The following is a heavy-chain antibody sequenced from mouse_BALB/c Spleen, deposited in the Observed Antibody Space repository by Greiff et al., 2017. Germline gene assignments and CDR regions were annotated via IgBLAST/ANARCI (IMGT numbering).Heavy chain of an antibody. D-gene: IGHD2-4*01. Sequence: QVHVKQSGPGLVAPSQSLSITCTVSGFSLTGYGVNWVRQPPGKGLEWLGMIWGDGSTDYNSALKSRLSISKDNSKSQVFLKMNSLQTDDTARYYCAIYDYSFAYWGQGTLVTVSA. CDR1: GFSLTGYG. CDR2: IWGDGST. CDR3: AIYDYSFAY. J-gene: IGHJ3*01. V-gene: IGHV2-6-7*01.